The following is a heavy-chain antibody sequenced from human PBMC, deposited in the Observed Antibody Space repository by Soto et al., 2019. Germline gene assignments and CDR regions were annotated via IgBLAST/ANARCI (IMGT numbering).Heavy chain of an antibody. D-gene: IGHD3-3*01. CDR3: ASERIIDFGDYYYYGMDV. V-gene: IGHV3-48*02. CDR1: GFTFSSYS. J-gene: IGHJ6*02. Sequence: EVQLVESGGGLVQPGGSLRLSCAASGFTFSSYSMNWVRQAPGKGLEWVSYISTSSSSIYYADSVKGRFTISRDNAKNSLFLQMNSLRDEDTALYYCASERIIDFGDYYYYGMDVWGQGTTVTVSS. CDR2: ISTSSSSI.